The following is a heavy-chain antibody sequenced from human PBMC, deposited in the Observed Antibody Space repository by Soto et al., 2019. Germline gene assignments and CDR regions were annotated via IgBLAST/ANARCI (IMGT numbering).Heavy chain of an antibody. CDR1: GFSFSTYG. CDR3: ARVAAAGFWFDP. V-gene: IGHV3-30*03. J-gene: IGHJ5*02. Sequence: GGSLRLSCAASGFSFSTYGMHWVRQAPGKGLEWVAFISNDGSNKYYADSVRGRFTISRDNSKNTLYLQMNSLRAEDTAVYYCARVAAAGFWFDPWGQGTLVTVSS. D-gene: IGHD6-13*01. CDR2: ISNDGSNK.